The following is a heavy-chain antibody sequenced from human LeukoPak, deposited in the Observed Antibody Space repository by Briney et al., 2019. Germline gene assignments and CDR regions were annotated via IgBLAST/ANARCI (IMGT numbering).Heavy chain of an antibody. V-gene: IGHV3-23*01. D-gene: IGHD5-18*01. Sequence: PGGSLRLSCAASGFTFSSYPRRWVRQAPGRGLEWVSVISANSGATYYADSVKGRFTISRDNAKNTLYLQMNNLRGEDTALYYCSKAGDTNYYRYGDYWGQGTLVTVSS. J-gene: IGHJ4*02. CDR3: SKAGDTNYYRYGDY. CDR2: ISANSGAT. CDR1: GFTFSSYP.